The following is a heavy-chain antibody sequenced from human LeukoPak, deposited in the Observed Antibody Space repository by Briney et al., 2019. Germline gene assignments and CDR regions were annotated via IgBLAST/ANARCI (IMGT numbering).Heavy chain of an antibody. CDR2: ISGYNGNT. D-gene: IGHD3-22*01. CDR1: GYTFTGYY. Sequence: GASVNVSCKASGYTFTGYYMHWVRQAPGQGLEWMGWISGYNGNTNYAQKLQGRVTMTTDTSTSTAYMELRSLKSDDTAVYYCASLKNYYDSSGYLVTDAFDIWAKGQWSPSLQ. V-gene: IGHV1-18*04. J-gene: IGHJ3*02. CDR3: ASLKNYYDSSGYLVTDAFDI.